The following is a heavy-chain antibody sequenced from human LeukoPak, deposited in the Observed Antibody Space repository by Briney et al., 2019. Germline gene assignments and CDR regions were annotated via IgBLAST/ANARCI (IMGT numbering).Heavy chain of an antibody. J-gene: IGHJ3*02. CDR1: GGSFSGYY. CDR2: INHSGST. CDR3: ASQYYDFWSGYPHDAFDI. Sequence: SETLSLTCAVYGGSFSGYYWSWIRQPPGKGLEWIGEINHSGSTNYNPSLKSRVTISVDTSKSQFSLKLSSVTAADTAVYYCASQYYDFWSGYPHDAFDIWGQGTMVTVSS. V-gene: IGHV4-34*01. D-gene: IGHD3-3*01.